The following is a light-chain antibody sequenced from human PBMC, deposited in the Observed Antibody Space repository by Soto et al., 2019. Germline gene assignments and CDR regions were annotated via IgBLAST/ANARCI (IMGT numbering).Light chain of an antibody. V-gene: IGLV2-14*01. CDR3: SSYTSSSTLDV. CDR2: DVS. J-gene: IGLJ1*01. CDR1: SSDVGGYNY. Sequence: QSVLTQPASVSGSPGQSITSSSTGTSSDVGGYNYVSWYQQHPGKAPKLMIYDVSNRPPGVSNRFSGSKSGNTASLTISGLQAEDEADYYCSSYTSSSTLDVFGTGTKVTVL.